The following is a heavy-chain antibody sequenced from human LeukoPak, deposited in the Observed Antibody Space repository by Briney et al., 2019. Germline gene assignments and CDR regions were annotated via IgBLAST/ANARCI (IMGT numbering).Heavy chain of an antibody. CDR3: ATQAGAFDI. J-gene: IGHJ3*02. CDR1: GFTFSSYS. D-gene: IGHD6-13*01. Sequence: GGSLRLSCAASGFTFSSYSMNWVRQAPGKGLEWVSSINSSSSYIYYADSVKGRFTISRDNAKNSLYLQMNSLRAEDTAVYYCATQAGAFDIWGQGTMVTVSS. V-gene: IGHV3-21*01. CDR2: INSSSSYI.